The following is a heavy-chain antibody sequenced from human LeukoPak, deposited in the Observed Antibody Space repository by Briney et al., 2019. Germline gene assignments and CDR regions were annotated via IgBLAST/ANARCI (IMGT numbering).Heavy chain of an antibody. J-gene: IGHJ5*02. CDR2: IHYSGIT. V-gene: IGHV4-39*07. CDR3: ARDFGSGGFDP. CDR1: GDSVSSGSYY. D-gene: IGHD3-10*01. Sequence: SETLSLTCTVSGDSVSSGSYYWGWLRQPPGRELEWIATIHYSGITYYNPSLKSRVTISVDTSKNQFSLKLSSVTAADTAVYYCARDFGSGGFDPWGQGTLVTVSS.